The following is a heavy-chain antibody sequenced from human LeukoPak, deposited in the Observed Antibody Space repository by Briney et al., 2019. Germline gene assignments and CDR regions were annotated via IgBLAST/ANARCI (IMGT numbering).Heavy chain of an antibody. CDR1: GFTFSSYG. J-gene: IGHJ2*01. CDR3: ARARHLYDILTGYYRDWYFDL. Sequence: GGSLRLSCAASGFTFSSYGMSWVRQAPGKGLEWVSVISGSGDRTYYADSVKGRFTIFRDNAKNSLYMQMNSLRAEDTAVYYCARARHLYDILTGYYRDWYFDLWGRGTLVTVSS. D-gene: IGHD3-9*01. V-gene: IGHV3-23*01. CDR2: ISGSGDRT.